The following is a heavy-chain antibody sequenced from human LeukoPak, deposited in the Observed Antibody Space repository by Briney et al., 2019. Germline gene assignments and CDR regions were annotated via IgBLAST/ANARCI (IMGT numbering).Heavy chain of an antibody. V-gene: IGHV4-59*12. CDR3: ARGEWLVPLRY. CDR2: IYYSGST. CDR1: GGSISSYY. J-gene: IGHJ4*02. D-gene: IGHD6-19*01. Sequence: PSETLSLTCTVSGGSISSYYWSWIRQPPGKGLEWIGYIYYSGSTNYNPSLKSRVTISVDTSKNQFSLKLSSVTAADTAVYYCARGEWLVPLRYWGQGTLVTVSS.